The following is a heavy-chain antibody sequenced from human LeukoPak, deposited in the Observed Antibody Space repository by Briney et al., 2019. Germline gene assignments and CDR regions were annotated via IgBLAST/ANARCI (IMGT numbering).Heavy chain of an antibody. D-gene: IGHD3-22*01. CDR1: GFTFSSYS. Sequence: GGSLRLSCAASGFTFSSYSINWVRQAPGKGLEWVSYISSTSSTIHYADSVKGRFTIPRDNAKNSLYLQMNSLRADDTAVYYCARVSYDSIDYWGQGTLVTASS. CDR2: ISSTSSTI. CDR3: ARVSYDSIDY. V-gene: IGHV3-48*01. J-gene: IGHJ4*02.